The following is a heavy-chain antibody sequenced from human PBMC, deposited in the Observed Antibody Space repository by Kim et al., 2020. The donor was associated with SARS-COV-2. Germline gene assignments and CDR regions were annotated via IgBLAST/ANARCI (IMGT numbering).Heavy chain of an antibody. V-gene: IGHV1-2*02. J-gene: IGHJ3*02. CDR3: ARAWVDTAMADAFDI. Sequence: ASVKVSCKASGYTFTGYYMHWVRQAPGQGLEWMGWINPNSGGTNYAQKFQGRVTMTRDTSISTAYMELSRLRSDDTAVYYCARAWVDTAMADAFDIWGQGTMVTVSS. CDR1: GYTFTGYY. CDR2: INPNSGGT. D-gene: IGHD5-18*01.